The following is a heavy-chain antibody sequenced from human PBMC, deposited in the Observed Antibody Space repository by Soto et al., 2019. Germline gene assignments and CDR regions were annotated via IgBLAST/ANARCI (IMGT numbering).Heavy chain of an antibody. Sequence: QVQLVQSGAEVKVPGASLKVSCKASGYAFTSYYIHWVRQAPGQGLEWMGIINPDGGSASYPQKFLGRVRLTRDTSTSTVYMEMSRLSSEDSATYYCARDKNVALTFHLVGMDVWGRGTTVIVSS. CDR3: ARDKNVALTFHLVGMDV. J-gene: IGHJ6*02. V-gene: IGHV1-46*01. CDR1: GYAFTSYY. CDR2: INPDGGSA.